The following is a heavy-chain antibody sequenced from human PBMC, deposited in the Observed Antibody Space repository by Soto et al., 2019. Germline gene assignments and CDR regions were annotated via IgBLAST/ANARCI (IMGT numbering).Heavy chain of an antibody. V-gene: IGHV3-23*01. J-gene: IGHJ4*02. Sequence: EVQLLESGGGLVQPGGSLRLSCAASGFTLRSYAMSLVRQAPGKGLEWVSAISGSGGSTYYADSVKGRFTISRDNSKNTLYLQMNSLRAEDTAVYDCAKDAYSSSWYLTDWGQEALVTVSS. CDR1: GFTLRSYA. D-gene: IGHD6-13*01. CDR2: ISGSGGST. CDR3: AKDAYSSSWYLTD.